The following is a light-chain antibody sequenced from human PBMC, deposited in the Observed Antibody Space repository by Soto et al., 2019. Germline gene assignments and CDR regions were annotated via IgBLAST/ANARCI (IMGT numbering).Light chain of an antibody. CDR3: QPANSCPFT. V-gene: IGKV1-12*01. CDR2: AAS. J-gene: IGKJ2*01. CDR1: QHISTW. Sequence: DIQMTQSPSSVSASLGDRVTITCRASQHISTWLVWYQQKPGKAPQLLIYAASSLQTGVTSRFSGSGSWTDFTLTISSLQPEDSATYYCQPANSCPFTFGKGTRLEI.